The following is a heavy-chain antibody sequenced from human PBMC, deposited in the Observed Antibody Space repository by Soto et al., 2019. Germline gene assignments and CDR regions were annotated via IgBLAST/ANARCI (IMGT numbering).Heavy chain of an antibody. Sequence: SETLSLTCTVSGGSISSYYWSWIRQPPGKGLEWIGYIYYSGSTNYNPSLKSRVTISVDTSKNQFSLKLSSVTAADTAVYYCARAIAAAGHHPRDFEYWGQGTLVTVSS. CDR1: GGSISSYY. CDR2: IYYSGST. V-gene: IGHV4-59*01. J-gene: IGHJ4*02. D-gene: IGHD6-13*01. CDR3: ARAIAAAGHHPRDFEY.